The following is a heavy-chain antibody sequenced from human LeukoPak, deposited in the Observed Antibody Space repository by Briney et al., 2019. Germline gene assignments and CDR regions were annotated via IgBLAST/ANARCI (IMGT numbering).Heavy chain of an antibody. Sequence: PGGSLRLACVGSGFTFSRHWMHWVRQAPGQGLEWISRISTDGTRTTYVDSVSDRFTNSRDNGKNTLYLQMKSLTAEDTGLYFCARDGLNLRAFDSWGQGTLVRVSS. D-gene: IGHD3-10*01. CDR1: GFTFSRHW. V-gene: IGHV3-74*03. CDR2: ISTDGTRT. J-gene: IGHJ5*02. CDR3: ARDGLNLRAFDS.